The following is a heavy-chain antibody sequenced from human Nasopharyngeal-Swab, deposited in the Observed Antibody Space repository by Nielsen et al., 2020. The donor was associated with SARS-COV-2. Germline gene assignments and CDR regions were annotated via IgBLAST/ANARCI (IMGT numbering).Heavy chain of an antibody. CDR2: IGTAGDT. CDR1: GFTFSSYD. CDR3: TTEDYRYYYGMDV. Sequence: GGSLRLSCAASGFTFSSYDMHWVRQATGKGLEWVSGIGTAGDTYYPGSVKGRFTISRENAKNSLYLQMNSLRAGDTAVYYCTTEDYRYYYGMDVWGQGTTVTVSS. V-gene: IGHV3-13*01. J-gene: IGHJ6*02. D-gene: IGHD4-11*01.